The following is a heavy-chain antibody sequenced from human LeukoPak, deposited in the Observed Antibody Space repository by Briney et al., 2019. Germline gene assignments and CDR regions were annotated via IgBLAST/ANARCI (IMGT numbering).Heavy chain of an antibody. Sequence: GGSLRLSCAASGFTFTSYSMNWVRQAPGKGLEWVSSISSSSSYIYYADSVKGRFTISRDNAKNSLYLQMSSLRAEDTAIYYCARLYDILTGALDYWGQGTLVTVSS. V-gene: IGHV3-21*01. CDR2: ISSSSSYI. CDR3: ARLYDILTGALDY. CDR1: GFTFTSYS. J-gene: IGHJ4*02. D-gene: IGHD3-9*01.